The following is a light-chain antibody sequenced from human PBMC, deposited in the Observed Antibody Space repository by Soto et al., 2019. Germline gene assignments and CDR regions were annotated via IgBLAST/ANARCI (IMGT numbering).Light chain of an antibody. CDR2: DVS. Sequence: QSALTQPASVSGSLGQSITISCTGTSSDVGGYNYVSWYQRHPGKAPKGMICDVSNRPSGVTNRFSGSKSGNTASLTISGLQAEDEADYYCSSYTSSSTLQVVFGGGTKLTVL. J-gene: IGLJ2*01. CDR1: SSDVGGYNY. V-gene: IGLV2-14*01. CDR3: SSYTSSSTLQVV.